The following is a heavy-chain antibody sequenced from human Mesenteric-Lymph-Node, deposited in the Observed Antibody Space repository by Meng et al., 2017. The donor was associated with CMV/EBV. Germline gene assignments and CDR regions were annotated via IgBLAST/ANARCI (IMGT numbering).Heavy chain of an antibody. CDR1: GLTFSRNA. Sequence: GGSLRLSCAASGLTFSRNAMSWVRQAPGKGLEWVANIKRDGSEKYYVDSVKGRFTISRDNDKKSLYLQVNSLRAEDTAVYYCAGGSNWKYGFDYWGQGTLVTVSS. D-gene: IGHD1-7*01. CDR3: AGGSNWKYGFDY. CDR2: IKRDGSEK. J-gene: IGHJ4*02. V-gene: IGHV3-7*01.